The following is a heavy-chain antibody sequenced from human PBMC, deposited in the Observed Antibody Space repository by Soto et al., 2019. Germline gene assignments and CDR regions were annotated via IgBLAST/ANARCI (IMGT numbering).Heavy chain of an antibody. V-gene: IGHV3-23*01. D-gene: IGHD6-19*01. CDR2: ISGSGGST. CDR3: AKEKTYSSGWDGMDV. Sequence: EVQLLESGGGLVQPGGSLRLSCAASGFTFSSYAMSWVRQAPGKGLEWVSAISGSGGSTYYADSVKGRFTNSRDNSKNTLYVQINSLRAEDTAVYYCAKEKTYSSGWDGMDVWGQGTTVTVSS. J-gene: IGHJ6*02. CDR1: GFTFSSYA.